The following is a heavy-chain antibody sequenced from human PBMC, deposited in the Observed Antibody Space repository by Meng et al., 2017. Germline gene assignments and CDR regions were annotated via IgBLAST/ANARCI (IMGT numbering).Heavy chain of an antibody. V-gene: IGHV3-53*02. Sequence: VKLAETGGGLIQPGGSLRLSCTASGFSVTTSYMSWVRQAPGKGLEWVSVIYSGGSTYYADSVKGRFSISRDNSKNTLYLQMNSLRAEDTAVYFGARDSSSGWYHNYWGQGTLVTVSS. CDR1: GFSVTTSY. CDR3: ARDSSSGWYHNY. J-gene: IGHJ4*02. D-gene: IGHD6-19*01. CDR2: IYSGGST.